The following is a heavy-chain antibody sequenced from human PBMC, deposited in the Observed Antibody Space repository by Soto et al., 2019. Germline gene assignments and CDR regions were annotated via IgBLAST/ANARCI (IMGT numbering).Heavy chain of an antibody. CDR1: GGSISSSSYY. D-gene: IGHD6-13*01. J-gene: IGHJ4*02. Sequence: SETLSLTCTVSGGSISSSSYYWGWIRQPPGKGLEWIGSIYYSGSTYYNPSLKSRVTISVDTSKNQFSLKLSSVTAADTAVYYCAGLKQQLVPKTDYWGQGTLVTVSS. CDR2: IYYSGST. V-gene: IGHV4-39*01. CDR3: AGLKQQLVPKTDY.